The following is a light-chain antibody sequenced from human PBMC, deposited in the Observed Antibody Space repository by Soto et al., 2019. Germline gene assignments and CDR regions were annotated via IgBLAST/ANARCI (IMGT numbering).Light chain of an antibody. Sequence: DVVVTQSPLSLPVTPGQPASISCRSSQSLLHSDGDNYLDWYQHRPGQSPRRLICMGSNRDSGVPDRFSGSGSGTDFTLKISRVEAEDVGIYCCMQGPQSPCTFGQGTKVDIK. V-gene: IGKV2-30*02. CDR2: MGS. CDR3: MQGPQSPCT. J-gene: IGKJ1*01. CDR1: QSLLHSDGDNY.